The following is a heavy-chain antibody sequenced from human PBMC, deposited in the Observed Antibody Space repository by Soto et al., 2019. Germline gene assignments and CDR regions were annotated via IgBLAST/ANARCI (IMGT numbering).Heavy chain of an antibody. D-gene: IGHD3-16*01. CDR1: GYTFSDYY. J-gene: IGHJ4*02. Sequence: ASVKVSCQASGYTFSDYYIHWVRQAPGQGLEWMGWINPNSGGTKYAPKFQGGVTMTRDTSITTAYMELSRLRSGATAVYYCAREPATAKPEGVDFWGQGTPDTLSS. CDR2: INPNSGGT. V-gene: IGHV1-2*02. CDR3: AREPATAKPEGVDF.